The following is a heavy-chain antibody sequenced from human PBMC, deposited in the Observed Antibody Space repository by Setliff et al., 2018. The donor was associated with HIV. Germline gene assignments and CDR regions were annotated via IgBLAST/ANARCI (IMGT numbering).Heavy chain of an antibody. D-gene: IGHD3-22*01. CDR1: GYSFSDYW. V-gene: IGHV5-51*01. CDR3: ARGPINYYDRVYFDY. Sequence: GESLKISCKGYGYSFSDYWIGWVRQMPGKGLEWMGIFYPGDFDTRKRPSFEGQVTMSGDKSISTAYLQWSSLKASDSATYYCARGPINYYDRVYFDYWGQGARVTVSS. CDR2: FYPGDFDT. J-gene: IGHJ4*02.